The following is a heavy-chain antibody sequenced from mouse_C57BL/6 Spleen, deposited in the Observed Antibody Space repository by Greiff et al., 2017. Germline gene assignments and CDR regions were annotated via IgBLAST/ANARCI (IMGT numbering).Heavy chain of an antibody. CDR3: ARGAIYYDYDGNYFDY. Sequence: QVQLQQPGAELVKPGASVKMSCKASGYTFTSYWITWVKQRPGQGLEWIGDIYPGSGSTNYNEKFKSKATLTVDTSSSTAYMQLSSLTSEDSAVYYCARGAIYYDYDGNYFDYWGQGTTLTVSS. V-gene: IGHV1-55*01. J-gene: IGHJ2*01. CDR2: IYPGSGST. CDR1: GYTFTSYW. D-gene: IGHD2-4*01.